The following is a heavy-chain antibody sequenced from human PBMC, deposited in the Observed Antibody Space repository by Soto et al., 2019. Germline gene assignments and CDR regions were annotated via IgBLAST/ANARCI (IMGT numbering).Heavy chain of an antibody. V-gene: IGHV3-23*01. Sequence: GGSLRLSCAASGFTFSSYAMSWVRQAPGKGLEWVSAISGSGGSTYYADSVKGRFTISRDNSKNTLYLQMNSLRAEDTAVYYCAKAMVVVGFYYYGMDVWGQGTTVTVSS. CDR3: AKAMVVVGFYYYGMDV. D-gene: IGHD3-22*01. CDR1: GFTFSSYA. J-gene: IGHJ6*02. CDR2: ISGSGGST.